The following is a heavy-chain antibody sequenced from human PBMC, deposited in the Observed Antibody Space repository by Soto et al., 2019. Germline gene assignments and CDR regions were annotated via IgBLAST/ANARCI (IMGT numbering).Heavy chain of an antibody. CDR3: ARDLAQLVPYYYYYYGMDV. J-gene: IGHJ6*02. CDR1: GGTFSSYA. Sequence: QVQLVQSGAEVKKPGSSVKVSCKASGGTFSSYAISWVRQAPGQGLEWMGGIIPIFGTANYAQKFQGRVTITADESTSTAYMDVSSLRSEDTAVYYCARDLAQLVPYYYYYYGMDVWGQGTTVTVSS. D-gene: IGHD6-13*01. CDR2: IIPIFGTA. V-gene: IGHV1-69*01.